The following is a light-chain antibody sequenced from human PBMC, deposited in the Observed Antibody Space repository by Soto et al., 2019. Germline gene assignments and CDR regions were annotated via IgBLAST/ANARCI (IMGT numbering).Light chain of an antibody. Sequence: VVVMQSPATMSSSKGDRVTXTCRASQSVSSSYVAWYQHKPGLSRRLLIHDTSRRAVGIPDRLSGSESGTNYTLTISRMEPEDVGMYYCQQYGSYPISFGQGTRLEIK. CDR3: QQYGSYPIS. J-gene: IGKJ5*01. CDR1: QSVSSSY. CDR2: DTS. V-gene: IGKV3D-20*01.